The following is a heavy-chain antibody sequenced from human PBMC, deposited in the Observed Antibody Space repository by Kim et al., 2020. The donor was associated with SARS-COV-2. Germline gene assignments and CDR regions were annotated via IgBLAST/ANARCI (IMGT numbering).Heavy chain of an antibody. CDR1: GFTFSNYV. J-gene: IGHJ4*02. Sequence: GGSLRLSCAAPGFTFSNYVMIWLRQAPGKGLEWVSSLRGSGGSTYYADSVKGRFTISRDNPKNTLYLQMNSLRAEDTAVYYCAGRAAASNHFDYWSQGTL. V-gene: IGHV3-23*01. CDR3: AGRAAASNHFDY. CDR2: LRGSGGST. D-gene: IGHD6-25*01.